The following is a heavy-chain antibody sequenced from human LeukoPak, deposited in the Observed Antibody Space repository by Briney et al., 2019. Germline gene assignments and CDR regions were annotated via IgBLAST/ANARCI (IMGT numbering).Heavy chain of an antibody. Sequence: PGGSLRLSCAASGFTFSSYSMNWVRQAPGKGLEWVSGINWNGGSTGYADSVKGRFTISRDNAKNSLYLQMNSLRAEDTALYHCARARSGYYYYDYWGQGTLVTVSS. D-gene: IGHD3-22*01. V-gene: IGHV3-20*01. CDR1: GFTFSSYS. J-gene: IGHJ4*02. CDR3: ARARSGYYYYDY. CDR2: INWNGGST.